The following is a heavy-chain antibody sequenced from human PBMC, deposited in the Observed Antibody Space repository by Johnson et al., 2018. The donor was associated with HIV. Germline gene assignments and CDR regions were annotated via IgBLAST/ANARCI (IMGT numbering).Heavy chain of an antibody. CDR1: GFTFDDYG. CDR2: INWNGGST. V-gene: IGHV3-20*04. D-gene: IGHD6-13*01. Sequence: VQLVESGGRVVRPGGSLRLSCAASGFTFDDYGMSWVRQAPGKGLEWVCGINWNGGSTHFPDSLKGRFTISRDNAKNSLFLQMNSLRAEDTALYYCARDEAAVRMVANDAFDIWGQGTMVTVSS. J-gene: IGHJ3*02. CDR3: ARDEAAVRMVANDAFDI.